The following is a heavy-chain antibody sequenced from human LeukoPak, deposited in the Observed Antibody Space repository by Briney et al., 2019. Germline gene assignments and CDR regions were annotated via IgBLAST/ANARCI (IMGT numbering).Heavy chain of an antibody. V-gene: IGHV1-2*02. J-gene: IGHJ4*02. CDR1: GYNFTGYY. Sequence: ASVKVSCKASGYNFTGYYIHWVRQAPGQGLEWMGWINPTSGGTKYAQKFQGRVTMTWDTSIGTAYMDLSRLRSDDTAVYFCARDPPRVGAPDYWGQGTLLTVSS. CDR2: INPTSGGT. CDR3: ARDPPRVGAPDY. D-gene: IGHD1-26*01.